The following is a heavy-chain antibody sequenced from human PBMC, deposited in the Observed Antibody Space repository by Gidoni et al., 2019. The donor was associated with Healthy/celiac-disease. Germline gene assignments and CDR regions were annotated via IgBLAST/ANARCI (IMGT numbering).Heavy chain of an antibody. Sequence: EVQLVESGGGLIQPGGSLRLSCAASGFTVSSNYMSWVRQDPGKGLEWVSVIYSGGRTYYTDSVKGRFTIFRDNSKNTLYLQMNSLRAEDTAVYYCARDNYYGSGSYYNVDYYYYGMDVWGQGTTVTVSS. V-gene: IGHV3-53*01. D-gene: IGHD3-10*01. CDR2: IYSGGRT. J-gene: IGHJ6*02. CDR1: GFTVSSNY. CDR3: ARDNYYGSGSYYNVDYYYYGMDV.